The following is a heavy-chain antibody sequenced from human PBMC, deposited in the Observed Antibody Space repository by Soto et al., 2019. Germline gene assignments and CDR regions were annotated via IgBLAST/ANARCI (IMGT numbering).Heavy chain of an antibody. CDR1: GFTFDTYI. Sequence: EVQLVESGGVVVQPGGSLRLSCAASGFTFDTYIMHWVRQAPGKGLEWVSLISWDGGSTYYADSVKGRFTISRDNSKNSLYLQMNSLRTEDTALYYCAKDGNSGSYYLFDYWGQGTLVTVSS. V-gene: IGHV3-43*01. J-gene: IGHJ4*02. CDR2: ISWDGGST. CDR3: AKDGNSGSYYLFDY. D-gene: IGHD1-26*01.